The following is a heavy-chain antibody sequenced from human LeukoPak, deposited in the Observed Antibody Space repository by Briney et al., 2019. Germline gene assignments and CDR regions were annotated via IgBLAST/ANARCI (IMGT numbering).Heavy chain of an antibody. CDR2: LSCDGNKK. CDR1: GFTFSNYA. CDR3: ARSSHYDILTGYSEEDAFDI. J-gene: IGHJ3*02. Sequence: PGGSLRLSCVASGFTFSNYAIHWVRQAPGKGLEWVAVLSCDGNKKYYADSVKGRFTISRDNSKNTLYLQMNSLRVEDTAVYYCARSSHYDILTGYSEEDAFDIWGQGTMVTVFS. D-gene: IGHD3-9*01. V-gene: IGHV3-30*03.